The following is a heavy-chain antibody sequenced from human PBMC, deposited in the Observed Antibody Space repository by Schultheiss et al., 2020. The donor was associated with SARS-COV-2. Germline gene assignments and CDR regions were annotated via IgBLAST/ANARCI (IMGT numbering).Heavy chain of an antibody. D-gene: IGHD7-27*01. CDR3: ARETGDLPDYYYGMDV. Sequence: ASVKVSCKASGNTFTGYYMHWVRQAPGQGLEWMGWINPNSGGTNYAQKFQGWVTMTRDTSISTAYMELSRLRSDDTAVYYCARETGDLPDYYYGMDVWGQGTTVTVSS. J-gene: IGHJ6*02. V-gene: IGHV1-2*04. CDR1: GNTFTGYY. CDR2: INPNSGGT.